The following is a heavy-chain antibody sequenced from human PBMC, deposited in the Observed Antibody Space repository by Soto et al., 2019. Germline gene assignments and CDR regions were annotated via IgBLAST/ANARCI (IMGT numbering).Heavy chain of an antibody. V-gene: IGHV4-39*01. CDR1: GGSISSSSYY. Sequence: QLQLQESGPGLVKPSETLSLTCTVSGGSISSSSYYWGWIRQPPGKGLEWIGSIYYSGSTYYNPSLKRPLTVSVDTSKNQFSLRLSSVTAADTAVHYCASHWFGGAAIWFDPWGQGTLVTVSS. D-gene: IGHD3-16*01. CDR2: IYYSGST. CDR3: ASHWFGGAAIWFDP. J-gene: IGHJ5*02.